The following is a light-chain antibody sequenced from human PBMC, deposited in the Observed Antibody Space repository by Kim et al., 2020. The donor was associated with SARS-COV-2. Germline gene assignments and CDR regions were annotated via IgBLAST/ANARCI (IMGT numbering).Light chain of an antibody. CDR2: AAS. CDR3: QQYNSTPWT. Sequence: DIQMTQSPSSLSASVGDRVTITCRASQSISSYLNWYQQKPGKAPNLLIYAASSLQSGVPSRFSGSGSGADFTLTISSLQPEDFATYHCQQYNSTPWTFGQGTKVDIK. J-gene: IGKJ1*01. CDR1: QSISSY. V-gene: IGKV1-39*01.